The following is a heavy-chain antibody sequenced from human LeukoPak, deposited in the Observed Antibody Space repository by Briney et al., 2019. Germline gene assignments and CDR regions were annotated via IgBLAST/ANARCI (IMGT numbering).Heavy chain of an antibody. D-gene: IGHD3-3*01. CDR3: AREGGFWSGYFVYYYYYMDV. CDR1: GFTFSSYW. J-gene: IGHJ6*03. Sequence: PGGSLRLSCAASGFTFSSYWMSWVRAAPGEGRGWVANIKQDGGEEYYVESVKGRFTISRDNAKNSLYLQMNSLRAEDTAVYYCAREGGFWSGYFVYYYYYMDVWGKGTTVTVSS. CDR2: IKQDGGEE. V-gene: IGHV3-7*01.